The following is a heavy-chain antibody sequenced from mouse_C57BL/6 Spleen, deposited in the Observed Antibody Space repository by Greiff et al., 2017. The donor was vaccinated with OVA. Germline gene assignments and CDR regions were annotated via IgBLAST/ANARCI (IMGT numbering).Heavy chain of an antibody. V-gene: IGHV1-61*01. J-gene: IGHJ2*01. Sequence: QVQLQQPGAELVRPGSSVKLSCKASGYTFTSYWMDWVKQRPGQGLEWIGNIYPSDSETHYNQKFKDKATLTVDKSSSTAYMQLSSLTSEDSAVYYCARVGYGNYEQGFDYWGQGTTLTVSS. CDR3: ARVGYGNYEQGFDY. D-gene: IGHD2-1*01. CDR1: GYTFTSYW. CDR2: IYPSDSET.